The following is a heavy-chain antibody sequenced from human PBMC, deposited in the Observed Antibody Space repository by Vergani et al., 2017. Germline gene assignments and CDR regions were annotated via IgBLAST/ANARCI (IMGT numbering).Heavy chain of an antibody. CDR1: GFTFSSYS. J-gene: IGHJ4*02. Sequence: EVQLVESGGGLVKPGGSLRLSCAASGFTFSSYSMNWVRQAPGKGLEWVSSISSSSSYIYYAESVKGRVTISRDNAKNSLYLQMNSLRAEDTAVYYCAGDVLRYFVWLSAPPYFDYWGQGTLVTVSS. CDR3: AGDVLRYFVWLSAPPYFDY. V-gene: IGHV3-21*01. CDR2: ISSSSSYI. D-gene: IGHD3-9*01.